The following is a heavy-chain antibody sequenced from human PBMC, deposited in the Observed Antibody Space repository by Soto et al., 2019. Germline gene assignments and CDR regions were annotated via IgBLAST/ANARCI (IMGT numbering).Heavy chain of an antibody. CDR1: GFTFSSYG. J-gene: IGHJ4*02. D-gene: IGHD3-3*01. CDR3: AKDTSGFLGDFWSGYYTHYFDY. V-gene: IGHV3-30*18. CDR2: ISYDGSNK. Sequence: GGSLRLSCAASGFTFSSYGMHWVRQAPGKGLEWVAVISYDGSNKYYADSVKGRFTISRDNSKNTLYLQMNSLRAEDTAVYYCAKDTSGFLGDFWSGYYTHYFDYWGQGTLVTVSS.